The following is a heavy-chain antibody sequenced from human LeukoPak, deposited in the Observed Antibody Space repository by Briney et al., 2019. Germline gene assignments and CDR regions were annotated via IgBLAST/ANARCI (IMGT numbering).Heavy chain of an antibody. CDR1: GFTVSSDY. Sequence: PGGSLRLSCAASGFTVSSDYMIWVRQAPGKGLEGVSVIYSGGSTYYADSVKGRFTISRDNSKNTLYLKMNSLRAEDTAVYYCARASPGYGYGYGAFEIWGQGTMVTVSS. D-gene: IGHD5-18*01. V-gene: IGHV3-66*01. J-gene: IGHJ3*02. CDR3: ARASPGYGYGYGAFEI. CDR2: IYSGGST.